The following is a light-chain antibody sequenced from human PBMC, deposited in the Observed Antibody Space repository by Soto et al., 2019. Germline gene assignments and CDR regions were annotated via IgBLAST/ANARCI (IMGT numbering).Light chain of an antibody. Sequence: VGYTFTITCGAGQSISSWLAWYQQKPGKEPKLLIYDASSLESGVPSRFRGGESGTDFTLAISGLQPDHFETHNCQLLNYDPIPSGPGTRLEIK. CDR2: DAS. CDR3: QLLNYDPIP. J-gene: IGKJ5*01. CDR1: QSISSW. V-gene: IGKV1-5*01.